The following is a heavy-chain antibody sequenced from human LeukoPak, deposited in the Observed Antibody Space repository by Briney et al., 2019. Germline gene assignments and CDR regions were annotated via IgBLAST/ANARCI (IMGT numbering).Heavy chain of an antibody. V-gene: IGHV3-33*01. Sequence: SCKASGGTFSSYAISWVRQAPGKGPEWVAIVWYDGNNKYYADSVKGRFTISRDNSENTLFLQMNNLRVEDSALYYCARGDDGRSLDYWGQGTRVTVSS. CDR2: VWYDGNNK. D-gene: IGHD1-1*01. J-gene: IGHJ4*02. CDR1: GGTFSSYA. CDR3: ARGDDGRSLDY.